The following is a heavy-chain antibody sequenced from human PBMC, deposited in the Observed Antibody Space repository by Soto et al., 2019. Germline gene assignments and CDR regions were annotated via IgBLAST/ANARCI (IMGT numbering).Heavy chain of an antibody. CDR3: ALRSMAVVPEY. D-gene: IGHD3-22*01. CDR2: LYYGRSA. J-gene: IGHJ4*02. V-gene: IGHV4-59*01. CDR1: GDSISSYY. Sequence: QVQLQESGPGLVKPSETLSLTCAVSGDSISSYYCMWIRQPPGKGLESIGYLYYGRSANYNPSLKSRVTLSVDTAANQCSLTLSSMTAADTAVYYCALRSMAVVPEYWGQGTLVTVSS.